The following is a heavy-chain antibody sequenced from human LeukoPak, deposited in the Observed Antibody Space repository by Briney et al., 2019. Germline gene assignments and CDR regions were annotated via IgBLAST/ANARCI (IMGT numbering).Heavy chain of an antibody. Sequence: SVKVSCKASGGTFSSYAISWVRQAPGQGLEWMGGIIPIFGTANYAQKFQGRVTITADESTSTAYMELSSLRSEDTAVYYCARATTLTGTTTGDISNDYWGQGTLVTVSS. V-gene: IGHV1-69*13. D-gene: IGHD1-7*01. J-gene: IGHJ4*02. CDR3: ARATTLTGTTTGDISNDY. CDR1: GGTFSSYA. CDR2: IIPIFGTA.